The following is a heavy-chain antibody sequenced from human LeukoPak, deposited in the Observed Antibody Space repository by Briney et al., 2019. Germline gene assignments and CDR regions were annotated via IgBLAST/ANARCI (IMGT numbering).Heavy chain of an antibody. CDR3: ASSDYGGNSEIY. D-gene: IGHD4-23*01. CDR2: INPNSGGT. Sequence: ASVKVSCKASGYTFTGYYMHWVRQAPGQGLEWMGWINPNSGGTNYAQKFQGRVTMTRDTSISTAYMELSRLRSDDTAAYYCASSDYGGNSEIYWGQGTLVTVSS. V-gene: IGHV1-2*02. CDR1: GYTFTGYY. J-gene: IGHJ4*02.